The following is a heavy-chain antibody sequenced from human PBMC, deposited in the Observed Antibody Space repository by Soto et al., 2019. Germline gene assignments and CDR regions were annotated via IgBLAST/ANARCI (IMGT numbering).Heavy chain of an antibody. CDR1: GGTFSSYA. CDR3: AKHLRFLVWLLSRYGYYYYGMDV. CDR2: IIPIFGTA. V-gene: IGHV1-69*13. J-gene: IGHJ6*02. Sequence: SVKVSCKASGGTFSSYAISWVRQAPGQGLEWMGGIIPIFGTANYAQKFQGRVTITADESTSTAYMELSTLRSEDTAVYYCAKHLRFLVWLLSRYGYYYYGMDVWGQGTTVTVSS. D-gene: IGHD3-3*01.